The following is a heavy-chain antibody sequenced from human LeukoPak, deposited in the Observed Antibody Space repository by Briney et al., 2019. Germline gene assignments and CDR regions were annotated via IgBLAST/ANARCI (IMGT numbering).Heavy chain of an antibody. CDR2: ITWDGGSI. Sequence: GGSLRLSCAASGFTFDDYAMHWVRQAPGKGLEWVSLITWDGGSIYYADSVKGRFTISRDNSKNSLYLQMNSLRAEDTALYYCAKGNYYYMDVWGKGTTVTVSS. J-gene: IGHJ6*03. V-gene: IGHV3-43D*04. CDR1: GFTFDDYA. CDR3: AKGNYYYMDV.